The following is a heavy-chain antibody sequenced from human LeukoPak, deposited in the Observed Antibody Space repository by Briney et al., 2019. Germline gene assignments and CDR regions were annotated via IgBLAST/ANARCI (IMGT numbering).Heavy chain of an antibody. Sequence: ASVKVSCKASGYTFTGYYMHWVRQAPGQGLEWMGWINPNSGGTNYAQKFQGRVTMTRDTSISTAYMELSRLRSDDTAVYYCGRVNGIAAAGTFDYGGQGTWVPVSS. D-gene: IGHD6-13*01. CDR1: GYTFTGYY. CDR3: GRVNGIAAAGTFDY. CDR2: INPNSGGT. J-gene: IGHJ4*02. V-gene: IGHV1-2*02.